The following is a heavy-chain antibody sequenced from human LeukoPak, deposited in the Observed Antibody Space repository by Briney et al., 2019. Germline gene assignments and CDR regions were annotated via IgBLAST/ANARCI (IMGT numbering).Heavy chain of an antibody. CDR1: GGSISSGDYY. CDR2: IYYSGST. D-gene: IGHD3-9*01. J-gene: IGHJ5*02. CDR3: ARAGFWGWFDP. Sequence: SQTLSLTCTVSGGSISSGDYYWSWIRQPPGKGLAWIGYIYYSGSTYYNPSLKSRVTISVDTSKNQFSLKLSSVTAADTAVYYCARAGFWGWFDPWGQGTLVTVSS. V-gene: IGHV4-30-4*01.